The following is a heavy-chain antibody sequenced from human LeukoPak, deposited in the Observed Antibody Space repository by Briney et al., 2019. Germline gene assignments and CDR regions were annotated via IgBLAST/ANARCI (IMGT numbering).Heavy chain of an antibody. CDR3: TTTPGIEGDSRPLRI. D-gene: IGHD3-22*01. J-gene: IGHJ3*02. CDR1: GFTFSNAW. CDR2: IKSKTDDEAT. Sequence: GVSLRRSCAASGFTFSNAWRSWLRQAPGKGLEWVGRIKSKTDDEATDYAAPVKGRFTISRDDSKIKLYLQMTNLKTEETAVYYCTTTPGIEGDSRPLRISGQGTMVSVSS. V-gene: IGHV3-15*01.